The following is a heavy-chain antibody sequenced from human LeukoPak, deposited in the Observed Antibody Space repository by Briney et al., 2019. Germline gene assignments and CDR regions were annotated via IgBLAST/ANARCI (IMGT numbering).Heavy chain of an antibody. D-gene: IGHD3-16*02. J-gene: IGHJ4*02. CDR2: INPNSGGT. CDR3: ARSYDYVWGSYLL. V-gene: IGHV1-2*02. CDR1: GYTFTGNY. Sequence: ASVKVSCKASGYTFTGNYMHWVRQAPGQGLEWMGWINPNSGGTNYAQKFQGRVTMTRDTSISTAYMELSRLRSDDTAVYYCARSYDYVWGSYLLWGQGTLVTVSS.